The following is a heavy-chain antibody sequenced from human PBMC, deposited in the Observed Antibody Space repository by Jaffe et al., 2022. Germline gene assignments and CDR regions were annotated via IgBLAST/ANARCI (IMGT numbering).Heavy chain of an antibody. V-gene: IGHV3-7*01. Sequence: EVQLVESGGGLVQPGGSLRLSCAASGFTFSSYWMSWVRQAPGKGLEWVANIKQDGSEKYYVDSVKGRFTISRDNAKNSLYLQMNSLRAEDTAVYYCVSFGMLDFWSGYYTSSDYWGQGTLVTVSS. J-gene: IGHJ4*02. CDR2: IKQDGSEK. CDR1: GFTFSSYW. CDR3: VSFGMLDFWSGYYTSSDY. D-gene: IGHD3-3*01.